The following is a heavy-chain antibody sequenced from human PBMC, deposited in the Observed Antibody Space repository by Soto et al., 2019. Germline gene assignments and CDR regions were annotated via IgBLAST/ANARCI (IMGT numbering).Heavy chain of an antibody. CDR3: ARDRCKSDGGYSGLDP. J-gene: IGHJ5*02. CDR2: IISMFGTT. V-gene: IGHV1-69*13. D-gene: IGHD3-22*01. CDR1: GGSITSYA. Sequence: ASVKVSCKASGGSITSYAVSWVRQAPGQGLEWMGGIISMFGTTHYAQKFQGRVTITADESTNTVYMELFRLRSDDTAIYYCARDRCKSDGGYSGLDPWGQGTLVTVS.